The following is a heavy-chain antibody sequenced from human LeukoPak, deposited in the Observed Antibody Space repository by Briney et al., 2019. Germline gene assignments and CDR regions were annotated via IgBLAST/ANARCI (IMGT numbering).Heavy chain of an antibody. CDR2: IRYDGSNK. J-gene: IGHJ4*02. D-gene: IGHD5-12*01. CDR3: AKDSQYIVATMVFDY. V-gene: IGHV3-30*02. Sequence: GGSLRLSCAASGFTFSSYGMHWVRQAPGKGLEWVAFIRYDGSNKYYADSVKGRFTISRDNSKNTLYLQMNSLRAEDTAVYYCAKDSQYIVATMVFDYWGQGTLVTVSS. CDR1: GFTFSSYG.